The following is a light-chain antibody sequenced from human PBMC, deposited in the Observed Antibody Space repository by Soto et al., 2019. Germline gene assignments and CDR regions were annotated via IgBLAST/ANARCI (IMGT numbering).Light chain of an antibody. J-gene: IGLJ3*02. Sequence: QSVLTQPPSVSAAPGQKVTISCSGSSSNIGNDYVSWFQQFPGAAPKLLIYNSRKRHSGVPDRFSGSTSGTSATLGISGLQTGDEAVYYCGAWDSSLTAGVFGGGTKVTVL. CDR2: NSR. V-gene: IGLV1-51*01. CDR1: SSNIGNDY. CDR3: GAWDSSLTAGV.